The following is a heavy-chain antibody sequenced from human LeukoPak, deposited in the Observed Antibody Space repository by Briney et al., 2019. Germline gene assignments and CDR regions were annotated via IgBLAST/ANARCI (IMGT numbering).Heavy chain of an antibody. J-gene: IGHJ4*02. Sequence: GGSLRLSCAASGFTLEDYGMSWVRQAPGKGLEWVSGINWNGGSTGYADAVKGRFTISRDNAKNSLYLQMNSLRAEDTALYYCARDHQGYYDSSGYSPFDYWGQGTLVTVSS. CDR1: GFTLEDYG. D-gene: IGHD3-22*01. V-gene: IGHV3-20*04. CDR3: ARDHQGYYDSSGYSPFDY. CDR2: INWNGGST.